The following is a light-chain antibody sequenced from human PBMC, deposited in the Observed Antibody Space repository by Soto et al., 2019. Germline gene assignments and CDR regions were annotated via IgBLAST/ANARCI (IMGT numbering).Light chain of an antibody. V-gene: IGLV2-8*01. Sequence: QSALTQPPSASGSPGQSVTISCTGTKNDIGVYDFVSWYQHHPGKAPRLIIYEVVQRPSGVPDRFSGSKSGNTASLTVSGLQAADEADYYCSSYTSTNHVVFGGGTKLTVL. J-gene: IGLJ2*01. CDR2: EVV. CDR1: KNDIGVYDF. CDR3: SSYTSTNHVV.